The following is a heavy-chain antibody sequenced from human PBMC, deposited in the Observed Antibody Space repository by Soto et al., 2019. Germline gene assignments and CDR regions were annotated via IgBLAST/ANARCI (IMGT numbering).Heavy chain of an antibody. J-gene: IGHJ4*02. CDR3: ARGPRTVTTPTPYFDY. V-gene: IGHV4-30-2*01. D-gene: IGHD4-17*01. CDR1: GGSSSGGYS. CDR2: IYHSGST. Sequence: SETLSLTCTVSGGSSSGGYSWSWIRQPPGKGLEWIGYIYHSGSTYYNPSLKSRVTISVDRSKNQFSLKLSSVTAADTAVYYCARGPRTVTTPTPYFDYWGQGTLVTVSS.